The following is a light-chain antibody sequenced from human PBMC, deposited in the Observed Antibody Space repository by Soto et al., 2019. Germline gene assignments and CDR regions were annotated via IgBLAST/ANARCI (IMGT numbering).Light chain of an antibody. CDR1: SSDVGGYNY. Sequence: QSVLTQPASGSGSPGQSITISCTGTSSDVGGYNYVSWYQQHPGKAPKLMIYEVSNRPSGVSNRFSGSKSGNTASLTISGLQAEDEAHYYCSSCPSSSTSVFGTGTKVTVL. CDR3: SSCPSSSTSV. V-gene: IGLV2-14*01. J-gene: IGLJ1*01. CDR2: EVS.